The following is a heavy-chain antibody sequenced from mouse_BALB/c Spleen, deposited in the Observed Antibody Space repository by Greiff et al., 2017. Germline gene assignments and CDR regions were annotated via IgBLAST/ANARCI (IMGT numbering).Heavy chain of an antibody. CDR3: ATNWGVCVDY. CDR2: ISYDGSN. J-gene: IGHJ2*01. CDR1: GYSITSCYY. Sequence: EVQLKESGPGLVKPSQSLSLTCSVTGYSITSCYYWNWIRQFPGNKLEWMGYISYDGSNNYNPSLKNRITITRDTSTNQFFLKLNSVTTEDTATYYGATNWGVCVDYWGQGTTLTVSS. V-gene: IGHV3-6*02. D-gene: IGHD4-1*01.